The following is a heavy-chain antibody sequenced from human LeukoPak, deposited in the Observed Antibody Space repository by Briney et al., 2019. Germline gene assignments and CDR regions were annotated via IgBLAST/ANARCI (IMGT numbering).Heavy chain of an antibody. D-gene: IGHD6-13*01. CDR3: ASLYSSNYYMDV. CDR2: MYYSGST. J-gene: IGHJ6*03. Sequence: SETLSLTCTVSGDSISSYYWSWIRQPPGKGLEWIGYMYYSGSTNYNPSLKSRVTISVDTSKNQFSLKLSSVTAADTAVYYCASLYSSNYYMDVWGKGTTVTISS. CDR1: GDSISSYY. V-gene: IGHV4-59*12.